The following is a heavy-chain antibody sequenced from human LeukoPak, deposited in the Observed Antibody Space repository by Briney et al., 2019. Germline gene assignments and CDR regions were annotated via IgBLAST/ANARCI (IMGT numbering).Heavy chain of an antibody. J-gene: IGHJ6*03. Sequence: PGGSLRLSCAASGFTFRDYDMHWVRQASGKGLEWVSVIDTAGDRNYPVSVKGRFTISRENAKSSLYLQVNNLRAGDTAVYYCARGGSLYDASYYYYLDVWRKGTRVTVSS. CDR1: GFTFRDYD. CDR3: ARGGSLYDASYYYYLDV. CDR2: IDTAGDR. D-gene: IGHD2/OR15-2a*01. V-gene: IGHV3-13*01.